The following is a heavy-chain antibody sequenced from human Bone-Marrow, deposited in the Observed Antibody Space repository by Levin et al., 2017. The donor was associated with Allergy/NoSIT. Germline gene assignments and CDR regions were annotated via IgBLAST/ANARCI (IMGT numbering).Heavy chain of an antibody. CDR2: ISSSNGDT. D-gene: IGHD3-10*01. Sequence: ASVKVSCEASGYPFTTYGISWVRQAPGQGLEWMGWISSSNGDTHYAQNFQGRVNMTTDTSARTAYMELRSRGSDDTAVYCCARVRVAGSGSYNHQGWFDPWGQGTQVTVSS. J-gene: IGHJ5*02. CDR1: GYPFTTYG. V-gene: IGHV1-18*01. CDR3: ARVRVAGSGSYNHQGWFDP.